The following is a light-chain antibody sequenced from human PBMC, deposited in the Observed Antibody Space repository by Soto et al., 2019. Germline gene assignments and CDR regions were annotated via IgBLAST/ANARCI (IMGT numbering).Light chain of an antibody. Sequence: QSVLTQPRSVSGSPGQSVTISCSGTSSDVAGYNYVSWYQQHPGKAPKLMIYDVSKRPSGVPDRFSGSKSGNTASLNISGLQAEDEADYYCSSYAPSSYFAYVSRTGTTVTV. CDR1: SSDVAGYNY. V-gene: IGLV2-11*01. CDR3: SSYAPSSYFAYV. CDR2: DVS. J-gene: IGLJ1*01.